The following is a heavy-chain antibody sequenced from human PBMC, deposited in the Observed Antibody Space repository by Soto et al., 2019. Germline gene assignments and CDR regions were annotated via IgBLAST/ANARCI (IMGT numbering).Heavy chain of an antibody. J-gene: IGHJ4*02. CDR1: GFTFSSYG. Sequence: QVQLVESGGGVVQPGRSLRLSCAASGFTFSSYGMHWVRQAPGKGLEWLAVILYDENNKDYADSVKGRFTISRDNSKNLLYLQMDSQSFEDTDVYSCASYGSSGCLDYGGQGTPVSVSS. CDR3: ASYGSSGCLDY. D-gene: IGHD3-22*01. V-gene: IGHV3-33*01. CDR2: ILYDENNK.